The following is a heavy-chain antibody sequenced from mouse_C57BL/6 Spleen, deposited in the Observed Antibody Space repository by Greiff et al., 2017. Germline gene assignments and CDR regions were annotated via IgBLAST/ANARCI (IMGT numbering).Heavy chain of an antibody. CDR2: IYPRSGNT. D-gene: IGHD1-1*01. Sequence: QVQLQQSGAELARPGASVKLSCKASGYTFTSYGISWVKQRTGQGLEWIGEIYPRSGNTYYNEKFKGKATLTADKSSSTAYMELRSLTSEDSAVYFCARGGYYGSRDYAMDYWGQGTSVTVSS. CDR3: ARGGYYGSRDYAMDY. CDR1: GYTFTSYG. J-gene: IGHJ4*01. V-gene: IGHV1-81*01.